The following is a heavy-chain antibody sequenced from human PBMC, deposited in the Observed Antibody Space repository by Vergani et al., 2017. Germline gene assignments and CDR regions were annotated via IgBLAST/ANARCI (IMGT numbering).Heavy chain of an antibody. J-gene: IGHJ6*03. CDR3: ARVNTETNGHLYYYYYMDV. D-gene: IGHD4-11*01. Sequence: QVQLQQWGGGLLKPSETLSLTCVVNGGSFTSYHWTWIRQSPGEGLDWVGGIDHTGRPNYNPSLKSRLSMSVDNSRNQFSLTLNSVTATDTAIYFCARVNTETNGHLYYYYYMDVWGQGTAVTVS. V-gene: IGHV4-34*01. CDR1: GGSFTSYH. CDR2: IDHTGRP.